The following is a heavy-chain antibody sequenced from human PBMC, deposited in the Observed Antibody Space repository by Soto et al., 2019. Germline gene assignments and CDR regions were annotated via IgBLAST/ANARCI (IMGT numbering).Heavy chain of an antibody. CDR2: IYPGDSDT. V-gene: IGHV5-51*01. Sequence: EESLKISCKGSGYSFTSYWIGWVRQMPGKGLEWMGIIYPGDSDTRYSPSFQGQVTISADKSISTAYLQWSSLKASDTAMYYCARLLGESYYYAGMDGCGQGTKVTVAS. J-gene: IGHJ6*02. CDR1: GYSFTSYW. CDR3: ARLLGESYYYAGMDG.